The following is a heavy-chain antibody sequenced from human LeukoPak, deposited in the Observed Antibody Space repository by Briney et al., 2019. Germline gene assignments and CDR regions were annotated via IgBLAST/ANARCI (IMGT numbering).Heavy chain of an antibody. D-gene: IGHD1-1*01. V-gene: IGHV4-59*01. J-gene: IGHJ6*02. CDR2: IYYSGST. CDR1: GGSISSYY. Sequence: PSETLSLTCTVSGGSISSYYWSWIRQSPGKELEWIGYIYYSGSTNYNPSLKSRVIISVDTSKNQFSLNLSSATAADTAVYYCARMYDGYYYYGMDVWGQGTTVTVSS. CDR3: ARMYDGYYYYGMDV.